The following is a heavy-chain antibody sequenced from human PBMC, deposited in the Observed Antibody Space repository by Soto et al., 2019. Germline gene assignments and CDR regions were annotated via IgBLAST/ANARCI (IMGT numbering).Heavy chain of an antibody. J-gene: IGHJ3*02. CDR2: ISYDGSTK. V-gene: IGHV3-30-3*01. CDR1: GFTFSSYA. Sequence: QVQLVESGGGVVQPGRSLRLSCAASGFTFSSYAMHWVRQAPGKGLEWVAVISYDGSTKYYADSVKGRFTISRDNSKNTLYQQMNSLRAEDTAVYYCAKSGWGGLKQISGAFDIWGQGTMVTVSS. D-gene: IGHD6-19*01. CDR3: AKSGWGGLKQISGAFDI.